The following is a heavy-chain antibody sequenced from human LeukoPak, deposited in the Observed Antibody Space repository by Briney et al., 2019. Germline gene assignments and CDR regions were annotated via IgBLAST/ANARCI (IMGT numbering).Heavy chain of an antibody. V-gene: IGHV5-51*01. CDR2: IYPGDSRI. Sequence: GESLKISWQGFGYSFTSYWIGWVRQMPGKGMEGVGVIYPGDSRIRYNPSFQGQVTISVDKSISTAYLQWVSLKASDTAMYYCACRDLTSTWSFPWGQGTLVTVSS. J-gene: IGHJ5*02. CDR1: GYSFTSYW. CDR3: ACRDLTSTWSFP. D-gene: IGHD6-13*01.